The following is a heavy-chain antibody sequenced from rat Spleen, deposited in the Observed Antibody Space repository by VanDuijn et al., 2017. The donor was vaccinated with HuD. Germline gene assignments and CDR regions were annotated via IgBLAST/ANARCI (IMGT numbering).Heavy chain of an antibody. V-gene: IGHV5-31*01. Sequence: EVQLVESGGDLVQPGRSLKLSCAASGFTFNNYWMTWIRQAPGKGLEWVASITNTGGSTYYPDSVKGRFTISRDNAKSTLYLQMNSLRSEDTATYYCTRMYTTDLYYFDYWGQGVMVTVSS. CDR1: GFTFNNYW. CDR2: ITNTGGST. CDR3: TRMYTTDLYYFDY. D-gene: IGHD1-6*01. J-gene: IGHJ2*01.